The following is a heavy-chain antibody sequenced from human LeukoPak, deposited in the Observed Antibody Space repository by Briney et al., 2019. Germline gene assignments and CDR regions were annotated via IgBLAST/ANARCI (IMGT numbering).Heavy chain of an antibody. CDR1: GGSISSSSYY. V-gene: IGHV4-39*01. J-gene: IGHJ4*02. Sequence: PSETLSLTCTVSGGSISSSSYYWGWIRQPPGKGLECIGSIYYSGSTYYNPSLKSRVTISVDTSKNQFSLKLISVTAAYTAVYYCLRGYFYFDYLREGTLVTVSP. D-gene: IGHD2/OR15-2a*01. CDR3: LRGYFYFDY. CDR2: IYYSGST.